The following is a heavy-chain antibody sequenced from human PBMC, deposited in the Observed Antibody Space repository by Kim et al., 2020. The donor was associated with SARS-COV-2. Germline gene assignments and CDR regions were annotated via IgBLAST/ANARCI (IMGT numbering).Heavy chain of an antibody. CDR2: IYYSGST. V-gene: IGHV4-61*01. Sequence: SETLSLTCTVSGGSVSSGSYYWSWIRQPPGKGLEWIGYIYYSGSTNYNPSLKSRVTISVDTSKNQFSLKLSSATAADTAVYYCARGPVVVKDYYYYYGM. J-gene: IGHJ6*01. D-gene: IGHD3-22*01. CDR3: ARGPVVVKDYYYYYGM. CDR1: GGSVSSGSYY.